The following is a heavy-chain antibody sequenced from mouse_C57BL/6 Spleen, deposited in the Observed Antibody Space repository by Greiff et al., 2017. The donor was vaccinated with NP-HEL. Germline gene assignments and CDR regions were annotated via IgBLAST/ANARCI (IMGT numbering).Heavy chain of an antibody. Sequence: VKLMESGAELARPGASVKLSCKASGYTFTSYGISWVKQRTGQGLEWIGEIYPRSGNTYYNEKFKGKATLTADKSSSTAYMELRSLTSEDSAVYFGARWRLTGTSYYFDYWGQGTTLTVSS. CDR2: IYPRSGNT. CDR1: GYTFTSYG. CDR3: ARWRLTGTSYYFDY. D-gene: IGHD4-1*01. V-gene: IGHV1-81*01. J-gene: IGHJ2*01.